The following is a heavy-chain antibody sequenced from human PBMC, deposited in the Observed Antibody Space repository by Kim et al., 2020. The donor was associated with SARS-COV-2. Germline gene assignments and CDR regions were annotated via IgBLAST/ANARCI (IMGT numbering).Heavy chain of an antibody. J-gene: IGHJ5*02. CDR2: TYYRSKWYN. D-gene: IGHD3-10*01. CDR1: GDSVSSNSAA. V-gene: IGHV6-1*01. CDR3: ARDLTSYYGSGSYYTGYNWFDP. Sequence: SQTLSLTCAISGDSVSSNSAAWNWIRQSPSRGLEWLGRTYYRSKWYNDYAVSVKSRITINPDTSKNQFSLQLNSVTPEDTAVYYCARDLTSYYGSGSYYTGYNWFDPWGQGTLVTVSS.